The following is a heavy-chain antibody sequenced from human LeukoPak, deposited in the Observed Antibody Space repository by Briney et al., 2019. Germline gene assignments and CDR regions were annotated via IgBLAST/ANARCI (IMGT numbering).Heavy chain of an antibody. V-gene: IGHV4-4*07. D-gene: IGHD2-2*01. CDR2: IYTSGST. CDR1: GGSISSYY. Sequence: SETLSLTCTVSGGSISSYYWSWIRQPAGKGLEWIGRIYTSGSTNYNPSLKSRVTMSVDTSKNQFSLKLSSVTAADTAVYYCARDGYLVVQAAMASWFDPWGQGTLVTVSS. J-gene: IGHJ5*02. CDR3: ARDGYLVVQAAMASWFDP.